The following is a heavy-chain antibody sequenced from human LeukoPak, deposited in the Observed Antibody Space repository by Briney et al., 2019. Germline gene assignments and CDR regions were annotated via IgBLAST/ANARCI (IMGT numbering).Heavy chain of an antibody. J-gene: IGHJ4*02. CDR1: GFAFSSYA. V-gene: IGHV3-23*01. CDR2: ISGSGGST. D-gene: IGHD5-18*01. CDR3: AKDPQRGYSYAHEGY. Sequence: GGSLRLSCAASGFAFSSYAMSWVRQAPGKGLEWVSAISGSGGSTYYADSVKGRFTISRDNSKNTLYLQMNGLRAEDTAVYYCAKDPQRGYSYAHEGYWGQGTLVTVSS.